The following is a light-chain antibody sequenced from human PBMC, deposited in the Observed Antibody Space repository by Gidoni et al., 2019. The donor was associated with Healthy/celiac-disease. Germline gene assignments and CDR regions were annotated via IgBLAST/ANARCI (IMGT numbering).Light chain of an antibody. CDR2: KVS. J-gene: IGKJ1*01. CDR1: LSPEYSDGNTY. V-gene: IGKV2-30*01. Sequence: DVVMTQSPLSLPVTIGQPASISCRSSLSPEYSDGNTYLNWFQQRPSQSPRRLIDKVSNRDSGVPDRFSGRGSGTDFTMKISRVEAEDVGVYYCMQGTHWPRTFGQGTKVEIK. CDR3: MQGTHWPRT.